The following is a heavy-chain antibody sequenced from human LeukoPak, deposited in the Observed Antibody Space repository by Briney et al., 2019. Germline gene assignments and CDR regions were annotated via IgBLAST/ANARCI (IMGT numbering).Heavy chain of an antibody. CDR2: SYYSGSP. V-gene: IGHV4-39*01. D-gene: IGHD1-1*01. CDR3: ARATATGSWGLFDY. CDR1: GGSISSSSYY. Sequence: SETLSLTCTVSGGSISSSSYYWGWIRQPPGKGLEWIGSSYYSGSPYYNPSLKSRVTISVDTSKNQFSLKLTSVTAADTAVYYCARATATGSWGLFDYWGQGTLVIVSS. J-gene: IGHJ4*02.